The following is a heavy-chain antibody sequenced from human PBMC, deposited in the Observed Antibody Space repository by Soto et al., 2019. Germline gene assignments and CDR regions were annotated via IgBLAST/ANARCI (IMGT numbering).Heavy chain of an antibody. Sequence: ESGGGVVPPGRSLRLSCAASGFTFSSYGMHWVRQAPGKGLEWVAVIWYDGSNKYYADSVKGRFTISRDNSKNTLYLQMNSLRAEDTAVYYCARDSPAVAGGGAFDIWGQGTMVTVSS. CDR2: IWYDGSNK. CDR3: ARDSPAVAGGGAFDI. D-gene: IGHD6-19*01. J-gene: IGHJ3*02. V-gene: IGHV3-33*01. CDR1: GFTFSSYG.